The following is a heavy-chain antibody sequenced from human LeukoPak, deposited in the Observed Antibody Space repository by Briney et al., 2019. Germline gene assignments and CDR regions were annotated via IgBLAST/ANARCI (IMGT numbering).Heavy chain of an antibody. V-gene: IGHV3-23*01. Sequence: PGGSLRLSVQPSGFTFSGFARSGVRKAPGKGLRWVSAISGSGGSTYYADSVKGRFTISRDNSKNTLYLQMNSLRAEDTAVYYCAKLGAAAGQDYFDYWGQGTLVTVSS. CDR2: ISGSGGST. D-gene: IGHD6-13*01. J-gene: IGHJ4*02. CDR3: AKLGAAAGQDYFDY. CDR1: GFTFSGFA.